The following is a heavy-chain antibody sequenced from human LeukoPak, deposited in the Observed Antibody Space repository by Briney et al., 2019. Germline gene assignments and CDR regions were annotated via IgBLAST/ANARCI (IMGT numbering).Heavy chain of an antibody. CDR1: GFTFDDYA. CDR3: AKDSLFGGLLLLPYFDY. CDR2: ISYNSDTI. D-gene: IGHD3-10*01. J-gene: IGHJ4*02. Sequence: GGSLRLSCAASGFTFDDYAMHWVRQAPGKGLEWVSGISYNSDTIGYADSVKGRFTISRDNAKNSLYLQMNSLRAEDTALYYCAKDSLFGGLLLLPYFDYWGQGTLVTVSS. V-gene: IGHV3-9*01.